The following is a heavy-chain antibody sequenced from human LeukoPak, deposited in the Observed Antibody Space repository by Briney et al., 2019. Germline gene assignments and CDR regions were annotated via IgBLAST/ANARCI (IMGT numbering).Heavy chain of an antibody. V-gene: IGHV4-4*09. CDR1: GESISDYY. J-gene: IGHJ2*01. CDR3: ARQLWFGELFHPSYFDL. D-gene: IGHD3-10*01. CDR2: IYTSGNT. Sequence: SETLSLTCTVSGESISDYYWIWIRQPPGKGLEWIGYIYTSGNTNYNPSLKSRVTISVDTSKNQFSLKLSSVTAADTAVYYCARQLWFGELFHPSYFDLWGRGTLVTVSS.